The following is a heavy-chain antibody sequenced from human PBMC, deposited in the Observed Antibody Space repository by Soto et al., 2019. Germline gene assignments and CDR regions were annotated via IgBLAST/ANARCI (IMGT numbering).Heavy chain of an antibody. CDR3: ARDREGSAGDSVWFDP. CDR2: IYFTGHP. D-gene: IGHD2-15*01. CDR1: GGSLSKYY. J-gene: IGHJ5*02. V-gene: IGHV4-59*01. Sequence: QVQLQETGPGLVKPSDTLSLTCTVSGGSLSKYYWSWIRQAPGKGLEWIGYIYFTGHPNYNPSLKSRVSMSVDTHTNQVSLEINSVTAADTAIYYCARDREGSAGDSVWFDPWGPGTLVIVSS.